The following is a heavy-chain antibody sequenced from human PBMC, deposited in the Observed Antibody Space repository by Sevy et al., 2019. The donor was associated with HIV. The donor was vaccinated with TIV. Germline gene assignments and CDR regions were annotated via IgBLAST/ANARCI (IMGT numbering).Heavy chain of an antibody. V-gene: IGHV3-23*01. Sequence: GGSLRLSCAASGFTFSSYAMSWVRQPPGKGLEWVATFSFGCGKINYADSVKGRFTISRDNSKNTLFLQMNRLRAEDTAVYYCAREGCSRPHDYWGQGTLATVSS. CDR3: AREGCSRPHDY. J-gene: IGHJ4*02. CDR1: GFTFSSYA. D-gene: IGHD2-2*01. CDR2: FSFGCGKI.